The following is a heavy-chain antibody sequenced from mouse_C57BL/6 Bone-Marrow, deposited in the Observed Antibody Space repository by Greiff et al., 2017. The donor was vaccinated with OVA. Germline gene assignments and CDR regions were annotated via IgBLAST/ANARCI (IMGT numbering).Heavy chain of an antibody. CDR1: GYTFTSYW. CDR3: ASLNWDRNFDY. V-gene: IGHV1-64*01. J-gene: IGHJ2*01. Sequence: QLHQPGAELVKPGASVKMSCKASGYTFTSYWMHWVKQRPGQGLEWIGMIHPNSGSTNYNEKFKSKATLTVDKSSSTAYMQLSSLTSEDSAVYYCASLNWDRNFDYWGQGTTLTVSS. D-gene: IGHD4-1*02. CDR2: IHPNSGST.